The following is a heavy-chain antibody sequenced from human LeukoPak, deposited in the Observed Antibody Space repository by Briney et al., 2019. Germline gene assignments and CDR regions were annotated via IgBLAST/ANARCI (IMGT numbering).Heavy chain of an antibody. V-gene: IGHV3-11*01. CDR2: ISRGGNTI. CDR1: GFTFSDYY. D-gene: IGHD6-13*01. Sequence: GGSLRLSCAASGFTFSDYYMSWIRQAPGKGLEWVSYISRGGNTIYYADSVKGRFTISRDNAKNSLYLQMNSLRAEDTAVYYRARGIEQQLPLWGQGTLVTVSS. J-gene: IGHJ4*02. CDR3: ARGIEQQLPL.